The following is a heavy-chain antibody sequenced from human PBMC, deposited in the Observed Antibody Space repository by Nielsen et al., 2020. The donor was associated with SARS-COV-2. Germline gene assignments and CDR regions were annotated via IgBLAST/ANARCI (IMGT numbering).Heavy chain of an antibody. V-gene: IGHV3-11*01. CDR1: GFTFSDYY. D-gene: IGHD3-10*01. J-gene: IGHJ4*02. CDR2: ISGRGDII. Sequence: GESLKISCVASGFTFSDYYMTWIRQAPGKGLEWVSYISGRGDIIFYTDSVEGRFTISRDNAKNSLYLQMNSLRSDDTAVYYCATSWYHYPTSGWTPHVVHWGQGTLVTVSS. CDR3: ATSWYHYPTSGWTPHVVH.